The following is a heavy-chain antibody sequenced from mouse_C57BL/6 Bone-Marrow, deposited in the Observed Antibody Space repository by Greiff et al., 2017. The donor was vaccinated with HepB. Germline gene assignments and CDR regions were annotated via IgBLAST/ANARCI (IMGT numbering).Heavy chain of an antibody. J-gene: IGHJ1*03. Sequence: QVQLQQSGAELVKPGASVKISCKASGYAFSSYWMNWVKQRPGKGLEWIGQIYPGDGDTNYNGKFKGKATLTADKSSITAYMQLSSLTSEDAAVYFCASSRWLLCYFDVWDTGTTVTVSA. D-gene: IGHD2-3*01. V-gene: IGHV1-80*01. CDR1: GYAFSSYW. CDR3: ASSRWLLCYFDV. CDR2: IYPGDGDT.